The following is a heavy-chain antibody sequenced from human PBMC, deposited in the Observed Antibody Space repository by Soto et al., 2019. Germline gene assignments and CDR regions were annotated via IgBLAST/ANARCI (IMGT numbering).Heavy chain of an antibody. Sequence: QVQLQESGPGLVKASETLSLTCTVSGASLNNYYWSWARQPAGKGLEWVGRIYTSGSTNYNPSLESRVTMSVDTSKNQFSLKLSSVTAADTAVYYCARGSLAPDYWGKGTLVTVSS. CDR2: IYTSGST. D-gene: IGHD1-26*01. CDR1: GASLNNYY. J-gene: IGHJ4*02. CDR3: ARGSLAPDY. V-gene: IGHV4-4*07.